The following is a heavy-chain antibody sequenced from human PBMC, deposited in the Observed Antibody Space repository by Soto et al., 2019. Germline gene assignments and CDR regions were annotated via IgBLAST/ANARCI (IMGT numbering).Heavy chain of an antibody. CDR2: IRSKANSYAT. D-gene: IGHD3-3*01. CDR3: TREGLLHPY. V-gene: IGHV3-73*01. CDR1: GFTFSGSA. J-gene: IGHJ4*02. Sequence: LRLSCAASGFTFSGSAIHWVRQASGKGLDWVGRIRSKANSYATAYAASVKGRFTISRDDSKNTAYLQMNSLKTEDTAVYYCTREGLLHPYWGQGTLVTVSS.